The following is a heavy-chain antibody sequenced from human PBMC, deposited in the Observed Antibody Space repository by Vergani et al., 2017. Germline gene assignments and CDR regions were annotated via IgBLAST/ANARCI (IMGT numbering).Heavy chain of an antibody. Sequence: QVQLVHSGAEVKKPGSSVKVSCKASGGTFSSYTISWVRQAPGQGLEWMGRIIPILGIANYAQKFQGRVTITADNSTSTAYMELSSLRSEDTAVYYCARGQYYYDSSGYYYYYYGMDVWGQGTTVTVSS. D-gene: IGHD3-22*01. CDR3: ARGQYYYDSSGYYYYYYGMDV. CDR1: GGTFSSYT. V-gene: IGHV1-69*02. CDR2: IIPILGIA. J-gene: IGHJ6*02.